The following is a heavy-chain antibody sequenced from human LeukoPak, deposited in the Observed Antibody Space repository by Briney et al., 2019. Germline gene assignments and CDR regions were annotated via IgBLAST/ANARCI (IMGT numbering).Heavy chain of an antibody. D-gene: IGHD3-3*01. V-gene: IGHV4-59*01. Sequence: PSETLSLTCTVSGGSISSYYWSWIRQPPGKGLEWIGYIYYSGSTNYNPSLKSRVTISVDTSKNQFSLKLSSVTAADTAGYYCARAPKYYDFSPEPYGMDVWGQGTTVTVSS. J-gene: IGHJ6*02. CDR1: GGSISSYY. CDR2: IYYSGST. CDR3: ARAPKYYDFSPEPYGMDV.